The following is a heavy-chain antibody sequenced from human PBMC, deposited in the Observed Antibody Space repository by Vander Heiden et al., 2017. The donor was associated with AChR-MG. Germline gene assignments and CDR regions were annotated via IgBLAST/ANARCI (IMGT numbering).Heavy chain of an antibody. D-gene: IGHD6-13*01. Sequence: EVQLLESGGGLVQPGGSLRLSCAASGFTFSRLAMSWVGQAPGKGLEGVSAIRGSGVRTYYADSGKGRFTISRDNAKNTLYLQMNSLRAEETAVYYCAKHLIAAAGTDFDYWGQGTLVTVSS. V-gene: IGHV3-23*01. CDR3: AKHLIAAAGTDFDY. CDR1: GFTFSRLA. J-gene: IGHJ4*02. CDR2: IRGSGVRT.